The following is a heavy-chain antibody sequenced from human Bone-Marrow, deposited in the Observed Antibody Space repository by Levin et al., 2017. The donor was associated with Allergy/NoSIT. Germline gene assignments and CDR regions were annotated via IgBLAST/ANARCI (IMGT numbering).Heavy chain of an antibody. CDR2: FDPEDGEK. CDR1: GYTLTELS. V-gene: IGHV1-24*01. J-gene: IGHJ4*02. Sequence: GGSLRLSCKVSGYTLTELSMHWVRQAPGKGLEWMGGFDPEDGEKIYAQKFQGRVTMTEDTSTDTAYMELSSLRSEDTAVYFCATDAPEEGYYFDYWGQGTLVTVSS. CDR3: ATDAPEEGYYFDY.